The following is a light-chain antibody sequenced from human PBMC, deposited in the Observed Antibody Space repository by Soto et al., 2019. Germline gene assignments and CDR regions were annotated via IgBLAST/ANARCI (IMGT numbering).Light chain of an antibody. CDR3: QQYGSSPVT. Sequence: EIVLTQSPATLSLSPGESATLSCRASQSVSSSYLAWYQQKPGQAPRLLIYGASSRATGVPDRFSGSGSGTDFTLTISSLEPDDFAVYYCQQYGSSPVTFGQGTKVQSK. CDR1: QSVSSSY. J-gene: IGKJ1*01. V-gene: IGKV3-20*01. CDR2: GAS.